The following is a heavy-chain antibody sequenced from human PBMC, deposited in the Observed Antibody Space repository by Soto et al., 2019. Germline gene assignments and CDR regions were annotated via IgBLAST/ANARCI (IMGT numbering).Heavy chain of an antibody. CDR1: GFTVSSNY. Sequence: GGSLRLSCAASGFTVSSNYMSWVRQAPGKGLEWVSVIYSGGSTYYADSVKGRFTISRDNSKNTLYPQMNSLRAEDTAVYYCARGQYYYDSSGYYHYYFDYWGQGTLVTVSS. CDR2: IYSGGST. CDR3: ARGQYYYDSSGYYHYYFDY. J-gene: IGHJ4*02. V-gene: IGHV3-53*01. D-gene: IGHD3-22*01.